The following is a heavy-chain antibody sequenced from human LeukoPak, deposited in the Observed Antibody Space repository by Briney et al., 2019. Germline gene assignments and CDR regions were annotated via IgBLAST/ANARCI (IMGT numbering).Heavy chain of an antibody. CDR3: AREANYYGSGNNWFDP. D-gene: IGHD3-10*01. J-gene: IGHJ5*02. CDR1: GGTFSSYA. CDR2: IIPIFGTA. Sequence: SVKVSCKASGGTFSSYAISWVRQAPGQGLEWMGGIIPIFGTANYAQKFQGRVTITADESTSTAYMELSSLRSEDTAVYYCAREANYYGSGNNWFDPWGQGTLVTVSS. V-gene: IGHV1-69*01.